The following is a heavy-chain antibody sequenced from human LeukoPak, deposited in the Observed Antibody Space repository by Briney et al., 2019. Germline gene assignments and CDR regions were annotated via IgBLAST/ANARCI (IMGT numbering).Heavy chain of an antibody. D-gene: IGHD3-10*01. CDR1: GFTFNSYS. V-gene: IGHV3-21*01. J-gene: IGHJ4*02. CDR2: ISSSSSYI. CDR3: ARVMGILWFGEFPFDY. Sequence: GGSLRLSCAASGFTFNSYSMNWVRQAPGKGLEWVSSISSSSSYIYYADSVKGRFTISRDNAKNSLYLQMNSLRAEDTAVYYCARVMGILWFGEFPFDYWGQGTLVTVSS.